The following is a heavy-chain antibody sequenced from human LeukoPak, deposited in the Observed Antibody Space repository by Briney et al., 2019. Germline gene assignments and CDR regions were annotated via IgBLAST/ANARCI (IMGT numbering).Heavy chain of an antibody. J-gene: IGHJ4*02. D-gene: IGHD5-18*01. CDR2: ISYDGSNK. CDR3: AREPRGYEFDY. Sequence: GGSLRLSCAASGFTFSSYAMHWVRQAPGKGLEWVAVISYDGSNKYYADSVKGRFTISRDNSKNTLYLQMNSLRAEDTAVYYCAREPRGYEFDYWGQGTLVTVSS. V-gene: IGHV3-30-3*01. CDR1: GFTFSSYA.